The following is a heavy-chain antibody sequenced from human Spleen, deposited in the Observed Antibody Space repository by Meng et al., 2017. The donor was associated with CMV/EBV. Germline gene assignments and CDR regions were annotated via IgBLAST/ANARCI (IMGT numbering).Heavy chain of an antibody. J-gene: IGHJ6*02. Sequence: GESLKISCAASGFTFSSYWMSWVRQAPGKGLEWVANIKQDGSEKYYVDSVKGRFTISRDNAKNSLYLQMNSLRAEDTAFYYCVKDMKGGNSDYYYFGMDVWGQGTAVTVSS. V-gene: IGHV3-7*03. D-gene: IGHD2/OR15-2a*01. CDR1: GFTFSSYW. CDR2: IKQDGSEK. CDR3: VKDMKGGNSDYYYFGMDV.